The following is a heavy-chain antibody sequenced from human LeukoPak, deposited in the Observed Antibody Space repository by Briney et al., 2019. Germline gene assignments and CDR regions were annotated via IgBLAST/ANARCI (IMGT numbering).Heavy chain of an antibody. CDR1: GGTFSSYA. V-gene: IGHV1-69*05. J-gene: IGHJ4*02. D-gene: IGHD3-22*01. CDR3: ARVVAYYDSSGYYQYYFDY. Sequence: SVKVSCKASGGTFSSYAISWVRQAPGQGLEWMGGIIPIFGTANYAQKFQGRVTITTDESTSTAYMELSSLRSEDTAVYYCARVVAYYDSSGYYQYYFDYWGQGTLVTVSS. CDR2: IIPIFGTA.